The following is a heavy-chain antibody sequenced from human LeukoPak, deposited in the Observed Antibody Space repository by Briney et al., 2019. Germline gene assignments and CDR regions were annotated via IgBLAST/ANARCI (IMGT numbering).Heavy chain of an antibody. CDR3: AKDRYYDSSGYLGYFDY. CDR2: ISGSGGST. Sequence: PGGSLRLSCAASRFTFRSYAMSWVRQAPGKGLEWVSAISGSGGSTYYADSVKGRFTISRDNSKNTLYLQMNSLRAEDTAVYYCAKDRYYDSSGYLGYFDYWGQGTLVTVSS. CDR1: RFTFRSYA. J-gene: IGHJ4*02. D-gene: IGHD3-22*01. V-gene: IGHV3-23*01.